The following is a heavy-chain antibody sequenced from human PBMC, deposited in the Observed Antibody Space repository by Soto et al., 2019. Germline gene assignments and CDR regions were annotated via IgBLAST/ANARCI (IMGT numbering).Heavy chain of an antibody. CDR2: IYHGGTT. D-gene: IGHD6-19*01. CDR3: AKAHAMVVAGSTFDY. V-gene: IGHV4-38-2*02. Sequence: SETLSLTCTVSGYSVSSGSYWGWIRQPPGKGPEWIASIYHGGTTFYNPSLKSRVTVSVDKSNNQFSLKLRSVTAADTAVYYCAKAHAMVVAGSTFDYWGHGTLVTVSS. J-gene: IGHJ4*01. CDR1: GYSVSSGSY.